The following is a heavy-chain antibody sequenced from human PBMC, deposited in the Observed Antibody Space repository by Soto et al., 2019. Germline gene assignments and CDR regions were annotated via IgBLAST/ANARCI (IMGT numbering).Heavy chain of an antibody. CDR2: IIPIFGTA. D-gene: IGHD1-26*01. J-gene: IGHJ4*02. CDR1: GGTFSSYA. V-gene: IGHV1-69*13. Sequence: SVKVSCKASGGTFSSYAISWVRQAPGQGLEWMGGIIPIFGTANYAQKFQGRVTITADESTSTAYMELSSLRSEDTAVYYCARGVDGAAYYFDYWGQGTLVTVSS. CDR3: ARGVDGAAYYFDY.